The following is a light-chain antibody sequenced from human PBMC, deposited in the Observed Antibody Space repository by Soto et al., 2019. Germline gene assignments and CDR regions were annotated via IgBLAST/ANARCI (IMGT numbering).Light chain of an antibody. CDR1: SSDVGGYNL. CDR2: DVN. CDR3: SSYKSSSPLPSV. J-gene: IGLJ1*01. V-gene: IGLV2-14*01. Sequence: QSALTQPASVSGSPGQSITISCTGTSSDVGGYNLVSWYQQYPDKVPKLMIFDVNTRPSGVSNRFSGSKSGNTASLTISGLQAEDEADYYCSSYKSSSPLPSVFGTGTKLTGL.